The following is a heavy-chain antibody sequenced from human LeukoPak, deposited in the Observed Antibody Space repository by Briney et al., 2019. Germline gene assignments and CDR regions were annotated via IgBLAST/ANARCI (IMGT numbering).Heavy chain of an antibody. CDR1: GGSISSSSYY. CDR2: INHSGST. J-gene: IGHJ4*02. D-gene: IGHD6-19*01. V-gene: IGHV4-39*07. Sequence: SETLSLTCTVSGGSISSSSYYWGWIRQPQGRGLEWIVEINHSGSTNYNPSLKSRVTISVDTSKNQFSLKLSSVTAADTAVYYCARGRYSSGWYDYWGQGTLVTASS. CDR3: ARGRYSSGWYDY.